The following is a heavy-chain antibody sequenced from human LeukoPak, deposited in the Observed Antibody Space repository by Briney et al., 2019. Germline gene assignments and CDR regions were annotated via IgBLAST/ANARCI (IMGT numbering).Heavy chain of an antibody. J-gene: IGHJ4*02. Sequence: GASVTVSCKASGYTFTSYYMHWVRQPPGQGLEWMGIINPSGGSTTYAQKFQGRVTMTRDTSTSTAYMELSSLRSEDTAVYYCAEDKGALKNWDYWGQGTLVTVSS. V-gene: IGHV1-46*01. D-gene: IGHD1-1*01. CDR1: GYTFTSYY. CDR2: INPSGGST. CDR3: AEDKGALKNWDY.